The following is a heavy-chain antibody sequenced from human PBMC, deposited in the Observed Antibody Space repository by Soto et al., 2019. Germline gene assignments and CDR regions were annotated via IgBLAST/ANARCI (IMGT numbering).Heavy chain of an antibody. J-gene: IGHJ4*02. CDR1: GGSISSSSYY. D-gene: IGHD1-7*01. Sequence: SETLSLTCTVSGGSISSSSYYWGWIRQPPGKGLEWIGSIYYSGSIYYNPSLKSRVTISVDTSKNQFSLKLSSVTAADKAVYYCASPNWNYNYWGQGTLVTVSS. V-gene: IGHV4-39*01. CDR2: IYYSGSI. CDR3: ASPNWNYNY.